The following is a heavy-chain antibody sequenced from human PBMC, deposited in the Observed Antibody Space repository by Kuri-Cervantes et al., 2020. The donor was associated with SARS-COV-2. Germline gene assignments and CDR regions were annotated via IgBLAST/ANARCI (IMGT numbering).Heavy chain of an antibody. CDR2: IYHSGST. Sequence: SETLSLTCAVSGYSISSGYYWGWIRQPPGKGLEWIGSIYHSGSTYYNPSLKSRVTISVDTSKNQFSLKLSSVTAADTAVYYCARDRVGALHNDAFDIWGQGTMVTVSS. J-gene: IGHJ3*02. D-gene: IGHD1-26*01. V-gene: IGHV4-38-2*02. CDR3: ARDRVGALHNDAFDI. CDR1: GYSISSGYY.